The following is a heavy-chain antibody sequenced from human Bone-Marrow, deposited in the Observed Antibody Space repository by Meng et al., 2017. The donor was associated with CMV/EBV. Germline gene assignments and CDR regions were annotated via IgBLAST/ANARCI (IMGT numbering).Heavy chain of an antibody. V-gene: IGHV1-8*01. D-gene: IGHD2-2*02. Sequence: ASVKVSCKASGYTFTSYDINWVRQATGQGLEWMGWMNPNSGNTGYAQKFQGRVTMTRNTSISTAYMELSRLRSDDTAVYYCAQGYCSSTSCYTLYYYYYYGMDVWGQGTTVTVSS. CDR1: GYTFTSYD. CDR2: MNPNSGNT. J-gene: IGHJ6*02. CDR3: AQGYCSSTSCYTLYYYYYYGMDV.